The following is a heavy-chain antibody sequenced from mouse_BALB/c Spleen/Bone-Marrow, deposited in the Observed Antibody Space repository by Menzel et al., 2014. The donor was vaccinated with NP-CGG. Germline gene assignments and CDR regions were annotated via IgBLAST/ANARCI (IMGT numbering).Heavy chain of an antibody. CDR2: INPDSNTI. D-gene: IGHD2-3*01. V-gene: IGHV4-1*02. CDR3: SRLGYYGGFAY. J-gene: IGHJ3*01. CDR1: GFDFSRYW. Sequence: EVQLVESGGGLVQPGGSLKLSCAASGFDFSRYWMSWVRQAPGKGLEWIGEINPDSNTINYTPSLKDKFIISRDNAKNTLYLQMSKVRSEDSALCYCSRLGYYGGFAYWGQGTLVTVSA.